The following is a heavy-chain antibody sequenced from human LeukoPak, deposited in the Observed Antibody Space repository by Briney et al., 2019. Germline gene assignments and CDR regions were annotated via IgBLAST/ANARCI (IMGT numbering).Heavy chain of an antibody. J-gene: IGHJ3*02. V-gene: IGHV4-4*07. CDR1: GGSISSYY. CDR2: IYSSGST. CDR3: ARQVAGSHSFDI. D-gene: IGHD6-19*01. Sequence: KPSETLSLTCTVSGGSISSYYWSWIRQPAGRGVEWIGRIYSSGSTNYNPSLRSRMSMSVDTSKNQFSLRLRSVTAADTALYYCARQVAGSHSFDIWGQGTKVTVST.